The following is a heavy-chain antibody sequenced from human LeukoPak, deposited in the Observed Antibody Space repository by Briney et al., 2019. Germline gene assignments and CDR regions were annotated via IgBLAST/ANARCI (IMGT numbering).Heavy chain of an antibody. Sequence: GGSLRLSCAASGFTFRSYAMSWVRQAPGKGLEWVSVISGSGDSTYYADSVKGQFTISRDNSKNTLYLQMNSLRAEDTAVYYCARGGDFWSGYSRGYYIDVWGKGTTVTVSS. J-gene: IGHJ6*03. CDR2: ISGSGDST. D-gene: IGHD3-3*01. CDR3: ARGGDFWSGYSRGYYIDV. CDR1: GFTFRSYA. V-gene: IGHV3-23*01.